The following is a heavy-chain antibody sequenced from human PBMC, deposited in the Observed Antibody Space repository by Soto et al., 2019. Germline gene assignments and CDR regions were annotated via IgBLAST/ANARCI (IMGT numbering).Heavy chain of an antibody. J-gene: IGHJ6*02. D-gene: IGHD3-10*01. CDR2: MNPNSGNT. V-gene: IGHV1-8*02. CDR3: ARAPSITNYYYGMDV. Sequence: QVQLVQSGAEVKKPGASVKVSCKASGYTFTSYDINWVRQATGQGLEWMGWMNPNSGNTGHAQKFQGRVTMTRNTSISTAYMELSSLIPEDTAVYYCARAPSITNYYYGMDVWGQGTTVTVSS. CDR1: GYTFTSYD.